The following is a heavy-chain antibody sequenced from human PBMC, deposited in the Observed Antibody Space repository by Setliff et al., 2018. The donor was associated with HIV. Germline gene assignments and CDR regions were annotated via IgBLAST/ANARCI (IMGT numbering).Heavy chain of an antibody. D-gene: IGHD6-6*01. CDR3: ARGRSSSPPGFDY. CDR1: GGSFSGYY. Sequence: PSETLSLTCAVYGGSFSGYYWSWIRQPPGKGLEWIGEINHSGSTNYNPSLKSRVTISVDTSKNQFSLKLSSVTAADTAVYYCARGRSSSPPGFDYWGQGTLVTVSS. V-gene: IGHV4-34*01. CDR2: INHSGST. J-gene: IGHJ4*02.